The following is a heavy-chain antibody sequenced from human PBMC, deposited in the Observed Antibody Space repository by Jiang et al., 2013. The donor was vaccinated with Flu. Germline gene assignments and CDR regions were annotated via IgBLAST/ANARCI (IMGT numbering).Heavy chain of an antibody. J-gene: IGHJ3*02. CDR2: TYYRSKWYY. D-gene: IGHD2-15*01. CDR1: GDSVSSNSAS. Sequence: SQTLSLTCAISGDSVSSNSASWNWIRQTPSRGLEWLGRTYYRSKWYYDYAVSVKSRITINPDTSKNQVSLQLNAVTHEDTAVYYCSRGSASDIWGQGTMVTVSS. V-gene: IGHV6-1*01. CDR3: SRGSASDI.